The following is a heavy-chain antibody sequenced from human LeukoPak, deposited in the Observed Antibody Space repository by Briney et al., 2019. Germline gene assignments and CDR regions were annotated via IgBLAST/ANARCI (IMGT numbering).Heavy chain of an antibody. CDR1: GGTFSSYA. Sequence: SVKVSCKASGGTFSSYAISWVRQAPGQGLEWMGGIIPIFGTANYAQKFQGRVTITADGSTSTAYMELSSLRSEDTAVYYCARERVGYSSRWSSYYFDYWGQGTLVNVSP. V-gene: IGHV1-69*13. D-gene: IGHD6-13*01. CDR2: IIPIFGTA. J-gene: IGHJ4*02. CDR3: ARERVGYSSRWSSYYFDY.